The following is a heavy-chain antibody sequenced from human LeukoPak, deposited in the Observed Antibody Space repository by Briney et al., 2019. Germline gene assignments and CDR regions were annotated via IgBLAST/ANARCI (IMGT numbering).Heavy chain of an antibody. CDR1: GGTFSSYA. J-gene: IGHJ4*02. CDR3: ARDYYGSGSYYVC. Sequence: SVKVSCKASGGTFSSYAISWVRQAPGQGLEWMGGIIPIFGTANYAQKFQGRVTITADKSTSTAYMELSSLRSEDTAVYYCARDYYGSGSYYVCWGQGTLVTVSS. CDR2: IIPIFGTA. D-gene: IGHD3-10*01. V-gene: IGHV1-69*06.